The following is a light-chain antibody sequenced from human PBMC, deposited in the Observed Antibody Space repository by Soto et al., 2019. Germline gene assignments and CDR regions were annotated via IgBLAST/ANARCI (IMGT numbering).Light chain of an antibody. Sequence: DIQMTQSPSSLSASVEDRVTITCRASQDMSVYLAWYQQKPGKVPKLLIYSASTLQSGVPSRFSGSGSGTDFTLTISSLQPEDVATYFCQKFNTAPLTFGQGTRLEIK. V-gene: IGKV1-27*01. J-gene: IGKJ5*01. CDR3: QKFNTAPLT. CDR1: QDMSVY. CDR2: SAS.